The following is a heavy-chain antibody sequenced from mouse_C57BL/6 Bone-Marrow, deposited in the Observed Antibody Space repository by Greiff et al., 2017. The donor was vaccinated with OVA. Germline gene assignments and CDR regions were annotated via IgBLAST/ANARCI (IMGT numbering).Heavy chain of an antibody. CDR1: GFTFSSYG. CDR3: ARQKGGTGTSFAY. Sequence: EVKLMESGGDLVKPGGSLKLSCAASGFTFSSYGMSWVRQTPDKRLEWVATISSGGSYTYYPDSVKGRFTISRDNAKNTLYLQMSSLKSEDTAMYYCARQKGGTGTSFAYWGQGTTLTVSS. V-gene: IGHV5-6*01. CDR2: ISSGGSYT. D-gene: IGHD4-1*01. J-gene: IGHJ2*01.